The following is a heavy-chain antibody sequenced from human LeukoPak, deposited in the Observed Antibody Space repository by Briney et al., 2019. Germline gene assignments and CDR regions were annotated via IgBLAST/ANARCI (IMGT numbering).Heavy chain of an antibody. CDR1: GFTFSSYW. CDR3: AGEGDYKTPDGFDI. Sequence: PAGSLRLSCAVSGFTFSSYWMSWIRQAPGKGLEWVANIKQDGSAKFYVDSVKGRFTISRDNAKNSLSLQMNSLRAEDTAVYYCAGEGDYKTPDGFDIWGQGTMVTVSS. J-gene: IGHJ3*02. D-gene: IGHD4-17*01. CDR2: IKQDGSAK. V-gene: IGHV3-7*04.